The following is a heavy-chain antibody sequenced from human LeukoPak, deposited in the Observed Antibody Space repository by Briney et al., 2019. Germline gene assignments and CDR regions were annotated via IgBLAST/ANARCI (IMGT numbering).Heavy chain of an antibody. CDR2: ISYDGSNK. V-gene: IGHV3-30*04. Sequence: GGSLRLSCAASGFTFSSYAMHWVRQAPGKGLEWVAVISYDGSNKYYADSVKGRLTISRDNPKNTLYLQMNSLRAEDTAVYYCARGGSSSWEGLMDWGQGTLVTVSS. CDR3: ARGGSSSWEGLMD. CDR1: GFTFSSYA. D-gene: IGHD6-13*01. J-gene: IGHJ4*02.